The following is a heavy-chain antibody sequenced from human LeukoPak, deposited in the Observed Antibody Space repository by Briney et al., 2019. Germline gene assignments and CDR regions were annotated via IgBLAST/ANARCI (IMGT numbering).Heavy chain of an antibody. Sequence: GESLKISCKGSGYSFTSCWIGWVRQMPGKGLEWMGIIYPGDSDTRYSPSFQGQVTISADKSISTAYLQWSSLKASDTAMYYCATAVVGATDAFDIWGQGTMVTVSS. J-gene: IGHJ3*02. CDR3: ATAVVGATDAFDI. D-gene: IGHD1-26*01. CDR2: IYPGDSDT. V-gene: IGHV5-51*01. CDR1: GYSFTSCW.